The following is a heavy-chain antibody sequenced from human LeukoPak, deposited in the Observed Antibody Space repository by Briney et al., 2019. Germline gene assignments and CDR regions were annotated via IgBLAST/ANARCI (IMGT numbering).Heavy chain of an antibody. CDR1: GGSFSGYY. CDR3: ASGVYDSSGYYLPSYYFDY. D-gene: IGHD3-22*01. J-gene: IGHJ4*02. Sequence: PSETLSLTCTVYGGSFSGYYWSWIRQPPGKGLEWIGYIYYSGSTNYNPSLKSRVTISVDTSKNQFSLKLSSVTAADTAVYYCASGVYDSSGYYLPSYYFDYWGQGTLVTVSS. CDR2: IYYSGST. V-gene: IGHV4-59*01.